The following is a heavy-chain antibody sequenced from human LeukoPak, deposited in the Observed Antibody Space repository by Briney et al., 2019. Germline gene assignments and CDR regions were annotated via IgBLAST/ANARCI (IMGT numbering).Heavy chain of an antibody. CDR2: IIPIFGTA. J-gene: IGHJ3*02. CDR3: ARDRSVGTDAFDI. D-gene: IGHD2-15*01. CDR1: GGTFSSYA. V-gene: IGHV1-69*05. Sequence: SVKVSCKASGGTFSSYAISWVRQAPGQGLEWMGGIIPIFGTANYAQKFQRRVTITTDESTSTAYMELSSLRSEDTAVYYCARDRSVGTDAFDIWGQGTMVTVSS.